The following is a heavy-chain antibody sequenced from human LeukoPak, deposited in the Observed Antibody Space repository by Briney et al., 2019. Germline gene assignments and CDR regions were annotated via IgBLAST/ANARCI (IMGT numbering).Heavy chain of an antibody. Sequence: PGGSLRLSCAASGFTFGSYSMNWVRQAPGKGLEWVSSISSSSSYIYYADSVKGRFTISRDNAKNSLYLQMNSLRAEDTAVYYCAKTRFYGSGSYYGGYYFDYWGQGTLLTVSS. CDR1: GFTFGSYS. J-gene: IGHJ4*02. D-gene: IGHD3-10*01. CDR2: ISSSSSYI. CDR3: AKTRFYGSGSYYGGYYFDY. V-gene: IGHV3-21*01.